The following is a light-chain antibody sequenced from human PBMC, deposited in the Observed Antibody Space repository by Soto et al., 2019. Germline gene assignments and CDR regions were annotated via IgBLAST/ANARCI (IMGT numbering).Light chain of an antibody. CDR3: KQYNNWPPWT. CDR2: GAS. V-gene: IGKV3-15*01. J-gene: IGKJ1*01. Sequence: EIVMTQSPATLSVSPGERATLSCRASQSVSSNLAWYQQKPGQAPRLLIYGASTRATGIPARYSGSGSGTEFTLTISSLQSEDFAVYYCKQYNNWPPWTFGQGTKVERK. CDR1: QSVSSN.